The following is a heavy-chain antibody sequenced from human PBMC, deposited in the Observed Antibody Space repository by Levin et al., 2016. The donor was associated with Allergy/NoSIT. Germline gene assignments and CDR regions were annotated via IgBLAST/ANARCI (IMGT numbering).Heavy chain of an antibody. CDR2: IYYSGST. V-gene: IGHV4-31*03. D-gene: IGHD2-21*02. CDR3: ARDLVETAAGSII. Sequence: SETLSLTCTVSGGSINIGGYYWSWIRQHPGKGLEWIGYIYYSGSTDYNPSLKSRVTISVDTSKNQFSLKLRSVTAADTAVYYCARDLVETAAGSIIWGQGTLVTVSP. J-gene: IGHJ4*02. CDR1: GGSINIGGYY.